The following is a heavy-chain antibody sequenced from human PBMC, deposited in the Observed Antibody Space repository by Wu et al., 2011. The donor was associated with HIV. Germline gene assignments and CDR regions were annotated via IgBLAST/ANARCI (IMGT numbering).Heavy chain of an antibody. V-gene: IGHV1-8*03. J-gene: IGHJ3*02. D-gene: IGHD3-22*01. Sequence: QVQLVQSGAEVKKPGASAKVSCKASGYTFSNSDINWVRQAPGQGLEWVGWINPNTGNTGYGEKFQDRVTISTNTSITTAYMEVRRLGSEDTALYYCVRVSYYYDGSGYNDAFDIWGQGTMVSVSS. CDR3: VRVSYYYDGSGYNDAFDI. CDR1: GYTFSNSD. CDR2: INPNTGNT.